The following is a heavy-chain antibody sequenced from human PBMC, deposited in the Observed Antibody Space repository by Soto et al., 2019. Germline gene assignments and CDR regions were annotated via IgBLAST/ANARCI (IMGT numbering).Heavy chain of an antibody. J-gene: IGHJ5*02. CDR3: ARSVDP. CDR1: GDSISRGGYY. Sequence: PSETLSLTCTVSGDSISRGGYYWSWIRQHPGKGLEWIGYIFYSGTTYYNPSLKSRVTISVDTSKNQFSLKLSSVTAADTAVYYCARSVDPWGQGTLVTVSS. V-gene: IGHV4-31*03. CDR2: IFYSGTT.